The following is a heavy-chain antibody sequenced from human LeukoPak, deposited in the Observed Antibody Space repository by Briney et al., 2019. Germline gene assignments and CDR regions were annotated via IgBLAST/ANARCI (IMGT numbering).Heavy chain of an antibody. J-gene: IGHJ4*02. CDR1: RFTFSNYW. D-gene: IGHD4-23*01. Sequence: PGGSLRLSCAASRFTFSNYWMSWVRQAPGKGLEWVANIKEDGSEKYYVDSVKCRFTISRDNAKNSLYLQMNSLRAEDSAVYYCARDLGGGPPGYWGQGTLVTVSS. CDR2: IKEDGSEK. CDR3: ARDLGGGPPGY. V-gene: IGHV3-7*01.